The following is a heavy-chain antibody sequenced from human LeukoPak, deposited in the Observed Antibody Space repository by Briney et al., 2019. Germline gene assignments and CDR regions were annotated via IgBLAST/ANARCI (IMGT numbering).Heavy chain of an antibody. D-gene: IGHD3-3*01. J-gene: IGHJ5*02. Sequence: SVKVSCKASGGTFSSYAISWVRQAPGQGLEWMGGIIPIFSTANYAQKFQGRVTITADESTSTAYMELSSLRSEDTAVYYCAREGSAFWSGPTRRNWFDPWGQGTLVTVSS. V-gene: IGHV1-69*01. CDR3: AREGSAFWSGPTRRNWFDP. CDR1: GGTFSSYA. CDR2: IIPIFSTA.